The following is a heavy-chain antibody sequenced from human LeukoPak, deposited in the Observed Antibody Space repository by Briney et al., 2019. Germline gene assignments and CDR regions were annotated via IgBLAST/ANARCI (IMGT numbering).Heavy chain of an antibody. CDR2: IDPSDSYT. Sequence: GESLKISCKGSGYSFTSYWIGWVRQMPGKGLEWMGRIDPSDSYTNYSPSFQGHVTISADKSINTAYLQWSSLKASDTAMYYCASRAAAGIYYYYGMDVWGQGTTVTVSS. V-gene: IGHV5-10-1*01. CDR1: GYSFTSYW. J-gene: IGHJ6*02. CDR3: ASRAAAGIYYYYGMDV. D-gene: IGHD6-13*01.